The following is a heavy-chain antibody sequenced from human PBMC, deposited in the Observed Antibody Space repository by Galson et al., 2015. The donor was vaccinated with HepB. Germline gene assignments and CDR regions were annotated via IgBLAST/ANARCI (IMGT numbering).Heavy chain of an antibody. CDR2: ISAYNGNA. D-gene: IGHD1-26*01. V-gene: IGHV1-18*04. CDR1: GYTFTDFG. J-gene: IGHJ4*02. Sequence: SVKVSCKASGYTFTDFGISWVRQAPGQGPEWMGWISAYNGNAKYAQNLQGRVTMTQDTSTSTAYMELRSLRSDDTAVYYCTRDLGGSPGVFFDYWGQGTLVTVSS. CDR3: TRDLGGSPGVFFDY.